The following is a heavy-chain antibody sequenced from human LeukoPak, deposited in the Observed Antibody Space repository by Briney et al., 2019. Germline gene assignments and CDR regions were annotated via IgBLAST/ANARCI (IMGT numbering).Heavy chain of an antibody. Sequence: GGSLRLSCAASGFTFSDYYMSWIRQAPGKGLEWLSYISSSGNTIYYADSVKGRFTISRDNAKNSLYLQMNSLRAEDTAVYYCARDLAPPAGHYYYYYGMDVWGQGTTVTVSS. CDR3: ARDLAPPAGHYYYYYGMDV. J-gene: IGHJ6*02. D-gene: IGHD2-15*01. CDR1: GFTFSDYY. V-gene: IGHV3-11*01. CDR2: ISSSGNTI.